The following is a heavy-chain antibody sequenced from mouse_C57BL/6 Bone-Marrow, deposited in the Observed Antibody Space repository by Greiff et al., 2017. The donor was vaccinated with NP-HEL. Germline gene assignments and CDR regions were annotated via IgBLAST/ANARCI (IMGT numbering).Heavy chain of an antibody. D-gene: IGHD2-3*01. CDR2: IWRGGST. V-gene: IGHV2-5*01. J-gene: IGHJ2*01. CDR1: GFSLTSYG. Sequence: QVQLQQSGPGLVQPSQRLSITCTVSGFSLTSYGVHWVRQSPGKGLEWLGVIWRGGSTDYNAAFMSRLSITKDNSKSQVFFKMNSLQADDTAIYYCAKPLIYDGYYCYYFDYWGQGTTLTVSS. CDR3: AKPLIYDGYYCYYFDY.